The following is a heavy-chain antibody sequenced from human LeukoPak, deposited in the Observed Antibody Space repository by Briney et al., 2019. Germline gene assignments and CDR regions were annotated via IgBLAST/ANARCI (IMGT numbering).Heavy chain of an antibody. J-gene: IGHJ4*02. CDR2: VTGYGCTT. D-gene: IGHD2-8*01. V-gene: IGHV3-23*01. CDR1: GFIFRNYA. CDR3: ARNAADCTTSAGYDS. Sequence: GGSLRLSCAASGFIFRNYAMTWVRQAPGKGLEWVSVVTGYGCTTYYADSLNGRFTNSRDNSRNTLYFQMNSLRAEDTAVYHCARNAADCTTSAGYDSWGQGTLVTVSS.